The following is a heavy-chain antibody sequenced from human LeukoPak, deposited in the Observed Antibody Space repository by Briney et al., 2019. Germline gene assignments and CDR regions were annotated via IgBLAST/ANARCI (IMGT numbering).Heavy chain of an antibody. V-gene: IGHV1-2*02. CDR1: GYTFTGYY. J-gene: IGHJ4*02. Sequence: GASVKVSCKASGYTFTGYYMHWVRQAPGQGLEWMGWINPNSGGTNCAQKFQGRVTMTRDTSIITAYMELCRLRSDDTAVYYCARDRFCSSTSCYVEGSAPDDYWGQGTLVTVSS. CDR3: ARDRFCSSTSCYVEGSAPDDY. CDR2: INPNSGGT. D-gene: IGHD2-2*01.